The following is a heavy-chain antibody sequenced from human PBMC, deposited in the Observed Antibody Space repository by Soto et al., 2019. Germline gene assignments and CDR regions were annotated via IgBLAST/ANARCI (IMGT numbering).Heavy chain of an antibody. D-gene: IGHD2-2*01. J-gene: IGHJ4*02. Sequence: GGSLRLSCAASGFTFSSYAMSWVRQAPGKGLEWVSAISGSGGSTYYADSVKGRFTISRDNSKNTLYLQMNSLRAEDTAVYYCAKGRLYCSSTSCLGGKFDYWGQGTLVTVSS. CDR2: ISGSGGST. CDR3: AKGRLYCSSTSCLGGKFDY. CDR1: GFTFSSYA. V-gene: IGHV3-23*01.